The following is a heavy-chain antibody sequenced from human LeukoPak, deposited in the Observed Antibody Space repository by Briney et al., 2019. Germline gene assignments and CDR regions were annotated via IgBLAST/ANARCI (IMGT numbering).Heavy chain of an antibody. Sequence: ASVKVSCKVSGYTLTELSMHWVRQAPGKGLEWMGGFDPDDGETIYAQKFQGRLTMTEDTSTYTAYMELSSLESEDTAMCYCSTETSRFFDWSLSYWGQGTLVTVSS. J-gene: IGHJ4*02. CDR2: FDPDDGET. V-gene: IGHV1-24*01. CDR1: GYTLTELS. CDR3: STETSRFFDWSLSY. D-gene: IGHD3-9*01.